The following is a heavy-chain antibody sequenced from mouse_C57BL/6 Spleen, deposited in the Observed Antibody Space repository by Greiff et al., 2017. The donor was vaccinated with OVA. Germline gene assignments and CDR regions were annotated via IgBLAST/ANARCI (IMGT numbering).Heavy chain of an antibody. CDR1: GFTFSSYG. V-gene: IGHV5-6*01. D-gene: IGHD2-4*01. CDR3: ARRPSTMITTGDWYFDV. J-gene: IGHJ1*03. Sequence: EVQLVESGGDLVKPGGSLKLSCAASGFTFSSYGMSWVRQTPDKRLEWVATISSGGSYTYSPDSVKGRFTISRDNAKNTLYLQMSSLKSEDTAMYYCARRPSTMITTGDWYFDVWGTGTTVTVSS. CDR2: ISSGGSYT.